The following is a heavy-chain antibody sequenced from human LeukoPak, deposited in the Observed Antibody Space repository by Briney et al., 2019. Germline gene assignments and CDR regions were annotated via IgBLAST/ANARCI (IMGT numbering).Heavy chain of an antibody. CDR3: ARSSGWLTFDY. CDR2: IYTSGST. D-gene: IGHD6-19*01. Sequence: SETLSLTCTVSGGSISSGSYYWSWIRQPAGKGLEWIGRIYTSGSTNYNPSLKSRVTISVDTSKNQFSLKLSSVTAADTAVYYCARSSGWLTFDYWGQGTLVTVSS. CDR1: GGSISSGSYY. V-gene: IGHV4-61*02. J-gene: IGHJ4*02.